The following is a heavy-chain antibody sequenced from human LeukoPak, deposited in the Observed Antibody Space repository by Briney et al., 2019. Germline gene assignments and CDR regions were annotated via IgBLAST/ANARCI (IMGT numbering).Heavy chain of an antibody. CDR2: INPSGGST. Sequence: ASVKVSCKASGYTFTSYYMHWVRQAPEQGLEWMGIINPSGGSTSYAQKFQGRVTMTRDTSTSTVYMELSSLRSEDTAVYYCARDSVGYYDSSGYLAYWGQGTLVTVSS. CDR3: ARDSVGYYDSSGYLAY. J-gene: IGHJ4*02. CDR1: GYTFTSYY. D-gene: IGHD3-22*01. V-gene: IGHV1-46*01.